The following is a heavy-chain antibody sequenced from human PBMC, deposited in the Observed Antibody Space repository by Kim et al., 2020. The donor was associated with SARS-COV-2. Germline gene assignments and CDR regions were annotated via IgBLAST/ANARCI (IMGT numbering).Heavy chain of an antibody. CDR3: ASSNVVVTADEDYYYGMDV. D-gene: IGHD2-21*02. J-gene: IGHJ6*02. CDR2: ISAYNGNT. V-gene: IGHV1-18*01. CDR1: GYTFTSYG. Sequence: ASVKVSCKASGYTFTSYGISWVRQAPGQGLEWMGWISAYNGNTNYAQKLQGRVTMTTDTSTSTAYMELRSLRSDDTAVYYCASSNVVVTADEDYYYGMDVWGQGTTVTVSS.